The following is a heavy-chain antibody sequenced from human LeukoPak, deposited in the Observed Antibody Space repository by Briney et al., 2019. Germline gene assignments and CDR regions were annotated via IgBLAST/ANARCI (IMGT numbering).Heavy chain of an antibody. J-gene: IGHJ4*02. CDR2: IGRSGTTT. D-gene: IGHD3-9*01. CDR1: GFTFSSYE. CDR3: LRFWAEYFD. Sequence: PGGSLRLSCATSGFTFSSYEMNWVRQAPGKGLEWVSYIGRSGTTTYSADSLKGRFTISRDNAKNTLYLQTNNLRAEDTGIYYCLRFWAEYFDWGQGTHVTVSS. V-gene: IGHV3-48*03.